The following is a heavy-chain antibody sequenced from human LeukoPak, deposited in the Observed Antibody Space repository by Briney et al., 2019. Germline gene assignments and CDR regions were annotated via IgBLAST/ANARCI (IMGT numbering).Heavy chain of an antibody. Sequence: PSETLSLTCTVSGGSISSSSYYWGWLRQPPGKGLEWIGSIYYSGSTYYNPSLKSRSTISVDTSKNQFSLKLSSVTAADTAVYYCARDGSGWYRGEIYYYYYMDVWGKGTTVTVSS. V-gene: IGHV4-39*07. CDR1: GGSISSSSYY. D-gene: IGHD6-19*01. J-gene: IGHJ6*03. CDR3: ARDGSGWYRGEIYYYYYMDV. CDR2: IYYSGST.